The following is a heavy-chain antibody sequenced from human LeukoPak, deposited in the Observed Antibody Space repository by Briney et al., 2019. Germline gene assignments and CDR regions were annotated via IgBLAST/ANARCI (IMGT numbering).Heavy chain of an antibody. CDR2: IDQSGGRN. CDR3: ARDVEGGTFDV. D-gene: IGHD3-16*01. Sequence: GGSLRLSCAASGFTFSRFWMNWVRQAPGRGLEWVANIDQSGGRNNYVDSVKGRFTISRDNAKNSLFLEMSSLRADDTAVYFCARDVEGGTFDVWGQGTTVTVSS. CDR1: GFTFSRFW. J-gene: IGHJ3*01. V-gene: IGHV3-7*05.